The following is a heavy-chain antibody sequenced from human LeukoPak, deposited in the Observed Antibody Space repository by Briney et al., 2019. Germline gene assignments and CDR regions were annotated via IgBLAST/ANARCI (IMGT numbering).Heavy chain of an antibody. V-gene: IGHV3-11*01. CDR3: AREDGSYPNWFDP. CDR2: SSSSSSTI. Sequence: GGALRLSCGASGFTFSYYYMSWLRQAPGKGLGWVSNSSSSSSTIYYADSVKGRFTTSSDNAKNSLYLQMNSLRAEDTAVYYCAREDGSYPNWFDPWGQGTLVTVSS. J-gene: IGHJ5*02. D-gene: IGHD1-26*01. CDR1: GFTFSYYY.